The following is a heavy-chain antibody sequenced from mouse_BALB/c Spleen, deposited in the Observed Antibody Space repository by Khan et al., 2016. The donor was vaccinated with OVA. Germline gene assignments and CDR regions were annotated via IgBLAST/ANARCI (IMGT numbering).Heavy chain of an antibody. CDR1: GYSITSDYA. Sequence: EVKLEVSGPGLVKPSQSLFLTCTVTGYSITSDYAWNWIRQFPGNKLEWMGFISYSGNTNYNPSLKSRISINRDRAKSQFHLQLNSVTTEDTATYYCARVYGGNFDYWGQGTTLTVSS. CDR2: ISYSGNT. CDR3: ARVYGGNFDY. D-gene: IGHD1-1*01. V-gene: IGHV3-2*02. J-gene: IGHJ2*01.